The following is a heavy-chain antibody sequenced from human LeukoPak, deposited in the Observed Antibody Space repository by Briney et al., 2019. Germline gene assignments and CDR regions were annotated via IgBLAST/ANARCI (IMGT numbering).Heavy chain of an antibody. J-gene: IGHJ3*02. D-gene: IGHD5-18*01. Sequence: GGSLRLSCAASGFTFSNAWMSWVRQAPGKGLEWVGRIKSKTDGGTTDYAAPVKGRFTISRDDSKNTLYLQMNSLKIEDTAVYYCTTVDTAMVSRRAFDIWGQGTMVTVSS. CDR1: GFTFSNAW. CDR3: TTVDTAMVSRRAFDI. V-gene: IGHV3-15*01. CDR2: IKSKTDGGTT.